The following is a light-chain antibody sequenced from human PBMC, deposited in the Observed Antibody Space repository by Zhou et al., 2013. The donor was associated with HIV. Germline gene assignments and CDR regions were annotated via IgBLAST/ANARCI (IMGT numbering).Light chain of an antibody. J-gene: IGKJ1*01. CDR1: QSVSSY. Sequence: EIVLTQSPATLSLSPGERATLSCRASQSVSSYLAWYQQKPGQAPRLLIYDASNRATGIPARFSGSGSGTDFTLIISRLEPEDFAVYYCQQYGSSPWTFGQGTKVEI. CDR2: DAS. CDR3: QQYGSSPWT. V-gene: IGKV3-11*01.